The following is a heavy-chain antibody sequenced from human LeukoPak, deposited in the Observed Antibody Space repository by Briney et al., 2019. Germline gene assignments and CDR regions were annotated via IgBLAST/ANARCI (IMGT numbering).Heavy chain of an antibody. V-gene: IGHV3-23*01. Sequence: GGSLRLSCSASGFTFSSYPMRWVRQAPGKGLGWVSPFSGSGGSTYYADSVKGRFTISRDNSKNTLYLQMTSLRAEDTAVYYCARVPGLYSSGWTRYYYYGMDVWGQGTTVTVSS. CDR1: GFTFSSYP. CDR3: ARVPGLYSSGWTRYYYYGMDV. J-gene: IGHJ6*02. CDR2: FSGSGGST. D-gene: IGHD6-19*01.